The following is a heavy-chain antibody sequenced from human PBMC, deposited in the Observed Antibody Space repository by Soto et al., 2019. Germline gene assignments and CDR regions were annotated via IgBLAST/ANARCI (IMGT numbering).Heavy chain of an antibody. CDR1: GYSFTSYW. J-gene: IGHJ6*02. CDR3: ARGGGQLGYYYGMDV. V-gene: IGHV5-10-1*01. CDR2: IDPSDSYT. D-gene: IGHD6-6*01. Sequence: GESLKISCKGSGYSFTSYWISWVRQMPGKGLEWMGRIDPSDSYTNYSPSFQGHVTISADKSISTAYLQWSSLKASDTAMYYCARGGGQLGYYYGMDVWGQGTTVTVSS.